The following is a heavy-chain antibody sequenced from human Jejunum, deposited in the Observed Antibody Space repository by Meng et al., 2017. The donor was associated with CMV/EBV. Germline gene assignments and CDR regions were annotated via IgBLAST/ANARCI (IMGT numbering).Heavy chain of an antibody. CDR1: GGLFRVSY. V-gene: IGHV4-34*10. CDR3: ARCPRDDDSGYWFFDN. D-gene: IGHD3-22*01. Sequence: QGLLRVSGPVSGNASHAVSLPCSVSGGLFRVSYWIWIRQPPGKGLEWIGEINYRGRTNYSPSLKSRVTMSLDTSKNQFSLKLTSVTAADTAMYYCARCPRDDDSGYWFFDNWGQGTLVTVSS. CDR2: INYRGRT. J-gene: IGHJ4*02.